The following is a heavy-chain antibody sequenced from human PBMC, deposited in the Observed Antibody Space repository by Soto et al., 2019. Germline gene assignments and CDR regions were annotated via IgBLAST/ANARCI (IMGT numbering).Heavy chain of an antibody. CDR3: ARAWVAPLLELGGMDV. D-gene: IGHD7-27*01. CDR2: IYYSGST. Sequence: PSETLSLTCTVSGGSISSYYWSWIRQPPGKGLEWIGYIYYSGSTNYNPSLKSRVTISVDTSKNQFSLKLRSVTAADTAVYYCARAWVAPLLELGGMDVWGQATTVTVSS. V-gene: IGHV4-59*01. J-gene: IGHJ6*02. CDR1: GGSISSYY.